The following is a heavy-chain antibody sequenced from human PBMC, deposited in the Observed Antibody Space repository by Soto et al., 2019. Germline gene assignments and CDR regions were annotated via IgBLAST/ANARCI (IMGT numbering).Heavy chain of an antibody. CDR2: IYHSGST. CDR1: GGSISSGGYS. J-gene: IGHJ5*02. Sequence: SETLSLTCAVSGGSISSGGYSWSWIRQPPGKGLEWIGYIYHSGSTYYNPSLKSRVTISVDRSKNQFSLKLSSVTAADTAVYYCARGPYGSGSYYPNWFDPWGQGTLVTVSS. CDR3: ARGPYGSGSYYPNWFDP. D-gene: IGHD3-10*01. V-gene: IGHV4-30-2*01.